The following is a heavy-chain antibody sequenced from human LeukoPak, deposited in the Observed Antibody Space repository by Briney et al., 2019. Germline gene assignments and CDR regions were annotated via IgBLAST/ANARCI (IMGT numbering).Heavy chain of an antibody. D-gene: IGHD6-6*01. CDR2: IIPILGIA. Sequence: SVKVSCKASGGTFSSYAISWVRQAPGQGLEWLGRIIPILGIANYAQKFQGRVTITADKSTSTAYMELSSLRSEDTAVYYCATRIAARPGRDYWGQGTLVTVSS. J-gene: IGHJ4*02. CDR3: ATRIAARPGRDY. V-gene: IGHV1-69*04. CDR1: GGTFSSYA.